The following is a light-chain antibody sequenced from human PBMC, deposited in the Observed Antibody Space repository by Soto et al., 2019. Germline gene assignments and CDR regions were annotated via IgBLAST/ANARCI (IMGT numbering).Light chain of an antibody. CDR2: AAS. V-gene: IGKV3-20*01. CDR3: QQYARSPVT. J-gene: IGKJ1*01. Sequence: EIVLTQSPGTLSLSPGERATLSCRASQSVSVNSLAWYQQKGGQAPRLLIYAASTRATGVPDRFSGTGSGTDFALTISRLETDDSAVYYCQQYARSPVTFGQGTKVDIK. CDR1: QSVSVNS.